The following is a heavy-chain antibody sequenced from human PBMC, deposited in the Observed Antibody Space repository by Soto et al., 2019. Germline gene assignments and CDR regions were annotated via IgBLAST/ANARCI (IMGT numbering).Heavy chain of an antibody. D-gene: IGHD3-10*01. Sequence: SETLSLTCSVSDGSISSGGYYWSWIRLHPGKGLEWIGYISDNGRPYYNPSLKSRATISEDRSKNQFSLRLRSVTAADTAVYYCARNDSGSKNFDYWGQGTQVTVSS. CDR2: ISDNGRP. CDR1: DGSISSGGYY. V-gene: IGHV4-31*03. J-gene: IGHJ4*02. CDR3: ARNDSGSKNFDY.